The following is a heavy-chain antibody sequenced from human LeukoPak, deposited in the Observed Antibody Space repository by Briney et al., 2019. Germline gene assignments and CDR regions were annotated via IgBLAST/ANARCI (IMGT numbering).Heavy chain of an antibody. CDR2: ISGSGGST. V-gene: IGHV3-23*01. CDR1: GFTFSSYA. CDR3: ARDDSGYGDAFDI. J-gene: IGHJ3*02. D-gene: IGHD5-12*01. Sequence: PGGSLRLSCAASGFTFSSYAMSWVRQAPGKGLEWVSAISGSGGSTYYADSVKGRFTISRDNAKNSLYLQMNSLRAEDTAVYYCARDDSGYGDAFDIWGQGTMVTVSS.